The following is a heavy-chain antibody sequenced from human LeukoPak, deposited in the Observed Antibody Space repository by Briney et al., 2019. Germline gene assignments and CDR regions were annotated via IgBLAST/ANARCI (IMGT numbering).Heavy chain of an antibody. V-gene: IGHV1-2*02. CDR1: GYTFTGYY. D-gene: IGHD6-19*01. CDR2: INPNSGGT. Sequence: ASVKVSCKASGYTFTGYYMHWVRQAPGQGLEWMGWINPNSGGTNYAQKFQGRVTMTRDTSISTAYMELSRLRSDDTAVYYCARVGIAVAGTFDYWGQGTLVTVSS. CDR3: ARVGIAVAGTFDY. J-gene: IGHJ4*02.